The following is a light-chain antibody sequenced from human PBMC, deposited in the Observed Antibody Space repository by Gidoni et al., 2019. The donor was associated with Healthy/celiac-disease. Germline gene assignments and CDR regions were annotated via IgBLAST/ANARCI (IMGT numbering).Light chain of an antibody. V-gene: IGKV1-5*03. Sequence: HITPSPTTLSASVGDRVTITCRASQSISSWLAWYQQKPGKAPKLLIYKASSLESGVPSRFSGSGSGTEFTLTISSLQPDDFATYYCQQYNSYSYTFGQGTKLEIK. CDR1: QSISSW. CDR2: KAS. CDR3: QQYNSYSYT. J-gene: IGKJ2*01.